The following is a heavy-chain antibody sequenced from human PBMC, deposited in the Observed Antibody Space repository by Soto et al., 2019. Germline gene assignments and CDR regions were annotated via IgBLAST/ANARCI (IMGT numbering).Heavy chain of an antibody. Sequence: QVQLQQWGAGLLKPSETLSLTCAVYGGSFSGYYWSWIRQPPGKGLEWIGEINHSGSTNYNPSLKSRVTISVDTSKNQCSLKLSSVTAADTAVYYCARGGGDWLYPFDYWGQGTLVTVSS. J-gene: IGHJ4*02. CDR1: GGSFSGYY. V-gene: IGHV4-34*01. CDR2: INHSGST. CDR3: ARGGGDWLYPFDY. D-gene: IGHD2-21*02.